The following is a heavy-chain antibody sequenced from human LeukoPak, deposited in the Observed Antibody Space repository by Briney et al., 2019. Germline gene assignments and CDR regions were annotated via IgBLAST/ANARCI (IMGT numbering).Heavy chain of an antibody. D-gene: IGHD6-19*01. CDR3: ATLSGGGIAVAGPQPNTFDP. CDR2: ISYDGSNK. V-gene: IGHV3-30*03. CDR1: GFTFSSYG. J-gene: IGHJ5*02. Sequence: GGSLRLSCAASGFTFSSYGMHWVRQASGKGLEWVAVISYDGSNKYYADSVKGRFTISRDNSKNTLYLQMNSLRAEDTAVYYCATLSGGGIAVAGPQPNTFDPWGQGTLVTVSS.